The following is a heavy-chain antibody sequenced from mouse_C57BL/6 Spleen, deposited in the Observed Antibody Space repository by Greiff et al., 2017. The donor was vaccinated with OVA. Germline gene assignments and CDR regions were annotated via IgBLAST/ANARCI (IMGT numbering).Heavy chain of an antibody. D-gene: IGHD2-12*01. CDR3: ARYESHFDY. CDR2: IYPNSGGT. V-gene: IGHV1-72*01. CDR1: GYTFTSYW. J-gene: IGHJ2*01. Sequence: QVQLQQSGAELVKPGASVKLSCKASGYTFTSYWMHWVKQRPGRGLEWIGSIYPNSGGTKYNEKFKSKATLTVDKPSSTAYMQLSSLTSEDSAVCYCARYESHFDYWGQGTPLTVSS.